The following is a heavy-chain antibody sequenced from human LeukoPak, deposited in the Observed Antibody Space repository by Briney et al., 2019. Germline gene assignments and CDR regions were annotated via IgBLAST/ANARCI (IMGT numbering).Heavy chain of an antibody. Sequence: ASVKVSCKASGYTFINYGFTWVRQPPAQGLEWMGWISGYNGNTNYLQKLQGRVTMTTDTSTNTVYMELRSLSSDDTAVYYCARVSTNSRVGGYDPQWYFDLWGRGTLVTVSS. D-gene: IGHD5-12*01. CDR1: GYTFINYG. CDR3: ARVSTNSRVGGYDPQWYFDL. J-gene: IGHJ2*01. CDR2: ISGYNGNT. V-gene: IGHV1-18*04.